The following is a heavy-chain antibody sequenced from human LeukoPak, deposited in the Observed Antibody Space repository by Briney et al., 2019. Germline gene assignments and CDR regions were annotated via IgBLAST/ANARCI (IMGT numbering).Heavy chain of an antibody. V-gene: IGHV3-48*04. CDR1: GFTFSSYS. Sequence: GGSLRLSCAASGFTFSSYSMNWVRQAPGKGLEWVSYISSSSSTIYYADSVKGRFTISRDNAKNSLYLQMNSLRAEDTAVYYCAKDRVRSVGALDYWGQGTLVTVSS. J-gene: IGHJ4*02. CDR2: ISSSSSTI. D-gene: IGHD1-26*01. CDR3: AKDRVRSVGALDY.